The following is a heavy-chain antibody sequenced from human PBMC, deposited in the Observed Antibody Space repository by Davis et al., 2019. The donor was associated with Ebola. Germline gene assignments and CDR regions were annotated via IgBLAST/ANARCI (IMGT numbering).Heavy chain of an antibody. CDR1: GGSFSGYY. V-gene: IGHV4-34*01. D-gene: IGHD7-27*01. CDR3: ARRTGGFSNWFDP. Sequence: MPSETLSLTCAVYGGSFSGYYWSWIRQPPGKGLEWIGEINHSGSTHYNPSLKSRVTIPVDTSKNQFSLKLSSVTAADTAVYYCARRTGGFSNWFDPWGQGTLVTVSS. J-gene: IGHJ5*02. CDR2: INHSGST.